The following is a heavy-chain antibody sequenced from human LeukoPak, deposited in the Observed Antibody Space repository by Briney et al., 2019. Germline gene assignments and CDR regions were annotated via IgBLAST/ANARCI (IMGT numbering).Heavy chain of an antibody. CDR1: GGSISSGSYY. CDR2: IYYSGST. Sequence: SETLSLTCTVSGGSISSGSYYWGWIRQPPGKGLEWIGSIYYSGSTYYNPSLKSRITVSLDTSKNQFSLRLSSVTAADTAVYYCARDKTFEVVNFFDYWGQGTLVTVSS. D-gene: IGHD3-3*01. J-gene: IGHJ4*02. CDR3: ARDKTFEVVNFFDY. V-gene: IGHV4-39*07.